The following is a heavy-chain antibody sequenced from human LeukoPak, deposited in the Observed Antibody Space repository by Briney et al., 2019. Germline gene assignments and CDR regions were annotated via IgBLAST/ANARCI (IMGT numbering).Heavy chain of an antibody. D-gene: IGHD2-21*02. V-gene: IGHV1-2*06. Sequence: ASVKVSCKASGYTFTDSYIHWVRQAPGQGLECVGRINPNSGGTNYAQKFQGRVTMTRDTSISTAYMELSSLRYDDTAVYYCVGEYCGGDCYPWNWGQGTLVTVSS. CDR3: VGEYCGGDCYPWN. J-gene: IGHJ4*02. CDR2: INPNSGGT. CDR1: GYTFTDSY.